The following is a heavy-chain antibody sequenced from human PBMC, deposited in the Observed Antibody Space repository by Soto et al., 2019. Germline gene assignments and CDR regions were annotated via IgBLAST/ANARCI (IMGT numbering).Heavy chain of an antibody. CDR1: GYTFTSYG. Sequence: ASGKVSCKASGYTFTSYGISWVRQAPGQGLEWMGWISAYNGNTNYAQKLQGRATMTTDTSTSTAYMELRSLRSDDTAVYYCASGLGYAPADYFDYWGQGTLVTVSS. CDR3: ASGLGYAPADYFDY. V-gene: IGHV1-18*01. CDR2: ISAYNGNT. D-gene: IGHD3-16*01. J-gene: IGHJ4*02.